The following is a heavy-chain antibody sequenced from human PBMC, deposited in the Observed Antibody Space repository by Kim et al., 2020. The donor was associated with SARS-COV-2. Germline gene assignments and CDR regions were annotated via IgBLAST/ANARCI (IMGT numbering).Heavy chain of an antibody. CDR3: AKAVFTVTTIPYYFDY. J-gene: IGHJ4*02. D-gene: IGHD4-4*01. V-gene: IGHV3-23*01. Sequence: YGRGRFTTSRDNSKNTLYLQMNSLRAEDTAVYYCAKAVFTVTTIPYYFDYWGQGTLVTVSS.